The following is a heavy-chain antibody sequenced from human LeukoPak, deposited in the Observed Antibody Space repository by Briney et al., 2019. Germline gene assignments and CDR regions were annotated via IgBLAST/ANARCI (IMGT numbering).Heavy chain of an antibody. V-gene: IGHV4-59*08. Sequence: PSETLSLTCTVSGDSISGLHWSWIRQAPGKGLECIGYSYYTGKTNYNPSLQSRVTISVDTSKNQFSLTLSSVTAADSAVYYCARLRGDRTASLDYWGQGTLVTVSS. D-gene: IGHD4-17*01. J-gene: IGHJ4*02. CDR1: GDSISGLH. CDR2: SYYTGKT. CDR3: ARLRGDRTASLDY.